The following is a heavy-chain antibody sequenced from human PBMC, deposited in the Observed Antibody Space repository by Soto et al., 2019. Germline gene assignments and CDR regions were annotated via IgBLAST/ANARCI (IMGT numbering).Heavy chain of an antibody. Sequence: VQLVESGGGVVQPGRSLRLSCAASGFTFSSYGMHWVRQAPGKGLEWVAVISYDGSNKYYADSVKGRFTISRDNSKNTLYLQMNSLRAEDTAVYYCAKDPGYSSGWYWFDPWGQGTLVTVSS. J-gene: IGHJ5*02. CDR3: AKDPGYSSGWYWFDP. CDR1: GFTFSSYG. V-gene: IGHV3-30*18. CDR2: ISYDGSNK. D-gene: IGHD6-19*01.